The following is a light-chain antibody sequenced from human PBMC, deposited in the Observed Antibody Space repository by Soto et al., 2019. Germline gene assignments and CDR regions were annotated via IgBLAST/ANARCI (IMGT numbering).Light chain of an antibody. CDR3: QVWDSRSDHVV. CDR1: NIGSKS. J-gene: IGLJ2*01. V-gene: IGLV3-21*04. Sequence: SYELTQPPSVSVAPGKTARITCGGNNIGSKSVHWYQQRPGQAPILVIFYNSDRSSGIPERFSGSNSGNTATLTISRVEDGDEADYYWQVWDSRSDHVVFGGGTKLTVL. CDR2: YNS.